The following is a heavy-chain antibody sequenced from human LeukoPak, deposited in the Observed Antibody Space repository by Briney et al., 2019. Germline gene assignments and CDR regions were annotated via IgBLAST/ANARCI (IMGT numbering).Heavy chain of an antibody. CDR2: ISSSGSTI. CDR3: ARDDLKEEGGSYDYYYYMDV. D-gene: IGHD1-26*01. CDR1: GFTFSSYS. V-gene: IGHV3-48*04. J-gene: IGHJ6*03. Sequence: GGSLRLSCAASGFTFSSYSMNWVRQAPGKGLEWVSYISSSGSTIYYADSVKGQFTISRDNAKNSLYLQMNSLRAEDTAVYYCARDDLKEEGGSYDYYYYMDVWGKGTTVTISS.